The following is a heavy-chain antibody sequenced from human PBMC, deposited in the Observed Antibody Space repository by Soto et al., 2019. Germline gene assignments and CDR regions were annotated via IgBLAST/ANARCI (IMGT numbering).Heavy chain of an antibody. J-gene: IGHJ4*02. CDR2: ISVSGDNT. CDR1: GLTFISYA. D-gene: IGHD3-3*01. V-gene: IGHV3-23*01. CDR3: ADGGEWSFNFVY. Sequence: GGSLRLSCASSGLTFISYAMSWVRQAPGKGLEWVSGISVSGDNTYYADSVKGRFTVSRDNSKDTLYLQMNNLRVEDTAVYYCADGGEWSFNFVYWGQGALVTVSS.